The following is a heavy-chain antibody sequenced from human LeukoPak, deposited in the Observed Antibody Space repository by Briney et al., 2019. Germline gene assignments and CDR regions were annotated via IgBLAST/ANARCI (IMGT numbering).Heavy chain of an antibody. CDR3: ARDQKSYDYVWGSYPFS. CDR1: GFTFSSYW. D-gene: IGHD3-16*02. Sequence: GGSLRLSCVASGFTFSSYWMHWVRQAPGKGLVWVSRINSDGSTTTYADSVRGRFTISRDNSKNTLYLQMNSLRAEDTAVYYCARDQKSYDYVWGSYPFSWGQGTLVTVSS. CDR2: INSDGSTT. J-gene: IGHJ5*02. V-gene: IGHV3-74*01.